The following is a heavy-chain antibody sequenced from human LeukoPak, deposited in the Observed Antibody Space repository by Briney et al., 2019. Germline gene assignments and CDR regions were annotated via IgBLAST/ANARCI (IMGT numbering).Heavy chain of an antibody. V-gene: IGHV1-2*04. CDR3: ARDETWAGVSPGGY. J-gene: IGHJ4*02. CDR1: GYSFPGYY. CDR2: INPNSGGT. D-gene: IGHD3/OR15-3a*01. Sequence: GASVKVSCKASGYSFPGYYIHWVRQASGQGLEWMGWINPNSGGTDYAQKFQDWVTMTTDTSSSTAYMELSRLTSDDTAVYYCARDETWAGVSPGGYWGQGTQVTASS.